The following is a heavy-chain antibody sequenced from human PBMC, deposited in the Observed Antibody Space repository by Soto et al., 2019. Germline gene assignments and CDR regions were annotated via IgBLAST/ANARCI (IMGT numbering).Heavy chain of an antibody. Sequence: GGSLRLSCAASGFTFSSYAMHWVRQAPGKGLEYVSAISSNGGSTYYANSVKGRFTISRDNSKNTLYLQMGSLRAEDMAVYYCARFAYYDSRGYSGAPPAEYFQHGGQGTRVTAPQ. CDR3: ARFAYYDSRGYSGAPPAEYFQH. CDR1: GFTFSSYA. D-gene: IGHD3-22*01. V-gene: IGHV3-64*01. CDR2: ISSNGGST. J-gene: IGHJ1*01.